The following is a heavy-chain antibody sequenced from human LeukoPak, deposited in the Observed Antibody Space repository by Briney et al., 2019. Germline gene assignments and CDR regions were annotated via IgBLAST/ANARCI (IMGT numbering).Heavy chain of an antibody. J-gene: IGHJ4*02. CDR2: ISGSGTI. Sequence: GGSLRLSCAASGFTFSAYSMTWVRQAPGRGLEWVSYISGSGTIYYAESVKGRFTISRDNAKNSLFLQMNSLRVEDTAVYYCASSRDNFDYWGQGTLVTVSS. CDR3: ASSRDNFDY. D-gene: IGHD5-24*01. V-gene: IGHV3-48*04. CDR1: GFTFSAYS.